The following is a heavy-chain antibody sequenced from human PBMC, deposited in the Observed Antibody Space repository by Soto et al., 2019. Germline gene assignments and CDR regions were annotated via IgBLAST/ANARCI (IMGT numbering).Heavy chain of an antibody. J-gene: IGHJ6*02. V-gene: IGHV5-51*01. CDR2: IYPGDPDT. CDR3: AKTTGNNYGMDV. D-gene: IGHD4-4*01. Sequence: PGESLKISCKGSGYSFSSYWTGWVRQMHGKGPEWMVIIYPGDPDTRYSPSFQSQVIISADKSISTTYLQWSSLKASDSAMYYCAKTTGNNYGMDVWGQGTTVTVSS. CDR1: GYSFSSYW.